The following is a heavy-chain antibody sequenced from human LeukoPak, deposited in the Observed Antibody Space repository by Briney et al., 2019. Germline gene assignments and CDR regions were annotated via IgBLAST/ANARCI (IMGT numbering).Heavy chain of an antibody. Sequence: SETLSLTCTVSGGSISSSSYYWGWIRQPPGKGLEWIGSIYYSGSTCYNPSLKSRVTISVDTSKNQFSLKLSSVTAADTAVYYCARSTYCSGGSCSHNWFDPWGQGTLVTVSS. CDR1: GGSISSSSYY. V-gene: IGHV4-39*07. CDR3: ARSTYCSGGSCSHNWFDP. J-gene: IGHJ5*02. D-gene: IGHD2-15*01. CDR2: IYYSGST.